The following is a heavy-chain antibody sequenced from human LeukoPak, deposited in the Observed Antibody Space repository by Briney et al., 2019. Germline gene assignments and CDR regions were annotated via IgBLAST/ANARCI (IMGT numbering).Heavy chain of an antibody. V-gene: IGHV3-7*03. CDR1: GFTMRNHW. CDR2: IKQDGSEK. CDR3: ARGDDSSGYYYDYYFDY. Sequence: PGGSLRLSCAASGFTMRNHWMSWVRQAPGKGLEWVANIKQDGSEKYYVDSVKGRFTISGDNAKNSLYLQMNSLRAEDTAVYYCARGDDSSGYYYDYYFDYWGQGTLVTVSS. D-gene: IGHD3-22*01. J-gene: IGHJ4*02.